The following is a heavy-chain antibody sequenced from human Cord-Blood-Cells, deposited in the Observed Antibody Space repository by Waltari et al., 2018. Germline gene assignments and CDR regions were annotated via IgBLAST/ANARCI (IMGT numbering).Heavy chain of an antibody. CDR1: GGTFTSYA. Sequence: QVQLVQSGAEVKKPGSSVKVSCKASGGTFTSYAISWVRSAPGQGLGWMGGIIPIFGTANYAQKFQGRVTITADESTSTAYMELSSLRSEDTAVYYCARELRDGYNQNWFDPWGQGTLVTVSS. D-gene: IGHD5-12*01. CDR3: ARELRDGYNQNWFDP. J-gene: IGHJ5*02. CDR2: IIPIFGTA. V-gene: IGHV1-69*01.